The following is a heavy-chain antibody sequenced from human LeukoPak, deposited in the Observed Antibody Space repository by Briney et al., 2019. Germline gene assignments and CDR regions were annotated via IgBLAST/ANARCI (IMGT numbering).Heavy chain of an antibody. V-gene: IGHV1-2*02. CDR1: GYTFTGYY. J-gene: IGHJ4*02. CDR2: INPNSGGT. Sequence: ASVKVSCKASGYTFTGYYMHWVRQAPGQGLEWMGWINPNSGGTNYAQKFQGRVTMTRDTSISTAYMELSRLRSDDTAVYYCARDTGFVRFWNGQYYFDYWGQGTLVTVSS. D-gene: IGHD3-3*01. CDR3: ARDTGFVRFWNGQYYFDY.